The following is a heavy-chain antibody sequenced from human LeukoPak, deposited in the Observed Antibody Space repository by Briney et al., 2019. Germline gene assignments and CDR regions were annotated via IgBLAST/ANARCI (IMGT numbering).Heavy chain of an antibody. CDR3: ARRGTTTHWFDP. V-gene: IGHV1-46*01. CDR2: INPSGGST. J-gene: IGHJ5*02. D-gene: IGHD1-26*01. CDR1: GYTFTSYY. Sequence: ASVKVSCKASGYTFTSYYMYWVRQAPGQGLEWMGIINPSGGSTSYAQKFQGRVTMTRDTSTSTVYMELSSLRSEDTAVYYCARRGTTTHWFDPWGQGTLVTVSS.